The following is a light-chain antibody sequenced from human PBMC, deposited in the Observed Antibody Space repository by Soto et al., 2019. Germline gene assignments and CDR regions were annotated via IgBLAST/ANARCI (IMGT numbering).Light chain of an antibody. CDR2: GAS. CDR3: QQYGSSSWT. Sequence: IVLTLTPVTLSLSPGKRATLSCGASQRISSSYLAWYQQRPGQAPRLLIYGASSRATGIPDRFSGSGSGTEFTLTISRLEPEDFAVYYCQQYGSSSWTFGQGTKVDIK. J-gene: IGKJ1*01. CDR1: QRISSSY. V-gene: IGKV3-20*01.